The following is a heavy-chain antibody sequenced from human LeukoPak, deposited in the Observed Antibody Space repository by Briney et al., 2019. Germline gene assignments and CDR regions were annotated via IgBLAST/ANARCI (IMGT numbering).Heavy chain of an antibody. J-gene: IGHJ4*02. D-gene: IGHD6-13*01. CDR3: ARDPRGPPAGTLTYFDY. Sequence: GGSLRLSCAASGFXFSRYWMHWVRQAPGRGLVWVSRINGDGSSIRYADSVKGRFTNSRDNAKNTLYLQMNSLRAEDTAVYYCARDPRGPPAGTLTYFDYWGQGTLVTVSS. CDR2: INGDGSSI. V-gene: IGHV3-74*01. CDR1: GFXFSRYW.